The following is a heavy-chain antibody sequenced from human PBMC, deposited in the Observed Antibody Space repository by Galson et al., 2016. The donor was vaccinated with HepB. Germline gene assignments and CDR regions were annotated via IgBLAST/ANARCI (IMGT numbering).Heavy chain of an antibody. CDR1: GYRFSGQA. Sequence: SLRLSCAASGYRFSGQAMHWVRQAPGKGLEWVAVISYDGTYQLYADSVRGRFTISRDNFNNTLYLQMNSLKTEDTAVYYCTTSSTRGYTYGPSAYWGRGTLVAVSS. V-gene: IGHV3-30*04. D-gene: IGHD5-18*01. CDR3: TTSSTRGYTYGPSAY. CDR2: ISYDGTYQ. J-gene: IGHJ4*02.